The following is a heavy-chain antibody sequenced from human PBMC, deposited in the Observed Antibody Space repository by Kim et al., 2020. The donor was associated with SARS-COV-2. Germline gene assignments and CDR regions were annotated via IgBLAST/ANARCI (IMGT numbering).Heavy chain of an antibody. Sequence: GGSLRLSCVASGFTFSDYYMSWIRQAPGKGLEWVSYISGTSLYTNYADSVKGRFTISRDNARKSLYLQMNSLRAEDTAVYYCARDTNIADADSYYGMDVWGQGTTVTVSS. D-gene: IGHD6-13*01. CDR3: ARDTNIADADSYYGMDV. CDR1: GFTFSDYY. V-gene: IGHV3-11*06. J-gene: IGHJ6*02. CDR2: ISGTSLYT.